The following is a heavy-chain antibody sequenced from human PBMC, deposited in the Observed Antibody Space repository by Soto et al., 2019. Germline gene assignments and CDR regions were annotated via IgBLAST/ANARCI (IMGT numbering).Heavy chain of an antibody. CDR1: GFTFSSYG. V-gene: IGHV3-33*01. D-gene: IGHD6-13*01. J-gene: IGHJ6*03. Sequence: GESLKISCAASGFTFSSYGMHWVRQAPGKGLEWVAVIWYDGSNKYYADSVKGRFTISRDNSKNTLYLQMNSLRAEDTAVYYCARASIAAAGIEYYYYYYMDVWGKGTTVTVSS. CDR3: ARASIAAAGIEYYYYYYMDV. CDR2: IWYDGSNK.